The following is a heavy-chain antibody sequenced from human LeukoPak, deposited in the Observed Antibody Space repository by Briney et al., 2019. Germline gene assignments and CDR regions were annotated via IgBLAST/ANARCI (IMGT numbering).Heavy chain of an antibody. D-gene: IGHD4-17*01. J-gene: IGHJ4*02. Sequence: SETLSLTCTVSGGSISSYYWSWIRQPAGTALEWIGRIYTSGTITYNPSLKSRVTMSVDTSKNQFSLKLSSVTAADTAVYYCARDDYGIFDYWGQGTLVTVSS. CDR3: ARDDYGIFDY. V-gene: IGHV4-4*07. CDR2: IYTSGTI. CDR1: GGSISSYY.